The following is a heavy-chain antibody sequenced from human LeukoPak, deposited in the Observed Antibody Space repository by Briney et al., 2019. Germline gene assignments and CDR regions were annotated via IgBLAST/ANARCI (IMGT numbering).Heavy chain of an antibody. D-gene: IGHD3-16*01. CDR1: GFTFSSYA. CDR2: ISVGGDGT. J-gene: IGHJ4*02. Sequence: AGGSLRLSCAASGFTFSSYAMSWVRQAPGKGLEWVSAISVGGDGTYYAGSVKGRFTISRDNSKNTLYLQMNSLTAEDTAVYYCAKRSAFGGYFDYWGQGTLVTVS. V-gene: IGHV3-23*01. CDR3: AKRSAFGGYFDY.